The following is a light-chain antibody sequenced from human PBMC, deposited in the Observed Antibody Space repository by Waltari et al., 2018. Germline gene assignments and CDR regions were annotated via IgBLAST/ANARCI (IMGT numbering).Light chain of an antibody. Sequence: QSALTQPASVSGSPGQSITISCTGTSRDVGCFNPVPWYQHHPGKAPKLMIFDVSNRPSVVSNRFSGSKSGNTASLTISGLQAEDEATYYCSSYTSDSTLIFGGGTKLTVL. CDR3: SSYTSDSTLI. J-gene: IGLJ2*01. CDR2: DVS. CDR1: SRDVGCFNP. V-gene: IGLV2-14*03.